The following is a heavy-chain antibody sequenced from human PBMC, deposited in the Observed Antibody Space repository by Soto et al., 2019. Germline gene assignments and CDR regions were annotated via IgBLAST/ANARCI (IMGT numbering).Heavy chain of an antibody. CDR1: GFTFSSYG. D-gene: IGHD5-18*01. CDR2: ISYDGSNK. CDR3: AKDPDLYSWPDY. J-gene: IGHJ4*02. V-gene: IGHV3-30*18. Sequence: QVQLVESGGGVVQPGRSLRLSCAASGFTFSSYGMQWVRQAPGKGLEWVAVISYDGSNKYYADSVKGRFTISRDNSKNTLYLQMNSLRAEDTAVYYCAKDPDLYSWPDYWGQGTLVTVSS.